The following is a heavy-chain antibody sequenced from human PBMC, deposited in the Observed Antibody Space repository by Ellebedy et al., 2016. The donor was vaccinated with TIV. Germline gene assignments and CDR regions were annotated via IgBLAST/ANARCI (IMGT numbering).Heavy chain of an antibody. J-gene: IGHJ4*02. CDR3: TKEGPHYYGPSGYYYGVWYFDY. CDR1: GFSFTTYG. V-gene: IGHV3-48*03. D-gene: IGHD3-22*01. Sequence: GESLKISXEASGFSFTTYGMSWVRQVPGKGLEWLSYISSSSTTIYYADSVRGRFTISRDDASNSLFLHMNSLRADDTAVYYCTKEGPHYYGPSGYYYGVWYFDYWGRGALVTVSS. CDR2: ISSSSTTI.